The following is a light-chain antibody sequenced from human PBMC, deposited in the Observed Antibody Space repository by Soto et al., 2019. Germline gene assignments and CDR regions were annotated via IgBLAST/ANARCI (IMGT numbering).Light chain of an antibody. V-gene: IGKV3D-15*02. CDR3: LQDYNLPIT. Sequence: ETLMRQSPATLSVSLGERXTLSCRATQSVRHKLAWYWQTPGQAPRLLSYGASSRAHGSPARFSGSGSATEFTRTISSREPEDFAVYYGLQDYNLPITFGQGTRLEIK. J-gene: IGKJ5*01. CDR2: GAS. CDR1: QSVRHK.